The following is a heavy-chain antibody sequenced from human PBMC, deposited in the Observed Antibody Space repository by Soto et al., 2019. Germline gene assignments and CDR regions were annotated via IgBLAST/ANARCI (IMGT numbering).Heavy chain of an antibody. CDR2: IYPSGST. CDR1: GGSFSTYY. Sequence: PSETLSLTCNVSGGSFSTYYCSWVRQSTAKGLEWIGRIYPSGSTTYNPSLKSRLTMSVDTSKNQFSLRLTSMTAADTAVYYCATGRSEVVPGAMDTWGQGTLVTVSS. D-gene: IGHD2-2*01. CDR3: ATGRSEVVPGAMDT. V-gene: IGHV4-4*07. J-gene: IGHJ5*02.